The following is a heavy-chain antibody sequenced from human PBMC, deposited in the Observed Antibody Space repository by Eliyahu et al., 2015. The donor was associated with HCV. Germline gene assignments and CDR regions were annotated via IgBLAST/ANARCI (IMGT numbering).Heavy chain of an antibody. CDR3: AQRPGSSWNY. Sequence: QITLKESGPTLVKPTQTLTLTCXFSGFSLSTSAMSVGWIRQPPGKALEWLALIYWNDDQRYSPSLKSRLTITKDTSKNQVVLTMTNMDPVDTATYYCAQRPGSSWNYWGQGTLVTVSS. J-gene: IGHJ4*02. CDR1: GFSLSTSAMS. CDR2: IYWNDDQ. D-gene: IGHD6-13*01. V-gene: IGHV2-5*01.